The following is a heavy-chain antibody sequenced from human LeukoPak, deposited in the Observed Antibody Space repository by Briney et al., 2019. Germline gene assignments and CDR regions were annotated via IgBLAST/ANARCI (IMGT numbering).Heavy chain of an antibody. CDR3: ARDHNYAFDY. D-gene: IGHD5-18*01. J-gene: IGHJ4*02. V-gene: IGHV3-11*04. CDR2: IGLSSGAR. Sequence: PGGSLRLSCAASGFTFSDYSMNWVRQAPGKGLEWASYIGLSSGARYYADSVKGRFSISSDNAKNSLSLQMNSLRADDTAVYYCARDHNYAFDYWGQGILVTVSS. CDR1: GFTFSDYS.